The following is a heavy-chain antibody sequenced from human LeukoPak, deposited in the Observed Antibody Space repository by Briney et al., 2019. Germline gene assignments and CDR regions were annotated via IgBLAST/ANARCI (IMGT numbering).Heavy chain of an antibody. V-gene: IGHV3-21*01. CDR1: GFILSDYN. D-gene: IGHD2-15*01. J-gene: IGHJ4*02. CDR2: ISISGTYI. CDR3: ARDLSATARAYDY. Sequence: GGSLRLSCAASGFILSDYNMNWVRQAPGKGLXXXXXISISGTYITYADSVKGRFTISRDNAKNSLYLQMNSLRAEDTAVYYCARDLSATARAYDYWGQGTLVTVSS.